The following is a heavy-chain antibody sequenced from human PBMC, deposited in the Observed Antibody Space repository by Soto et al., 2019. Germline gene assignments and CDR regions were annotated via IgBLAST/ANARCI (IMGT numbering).Heavy chain of an antibody. D-gene: IGHD3-3*01. V-gene: IGHV2-5*02. Sequence: QITLSESGPTVVRPTETLTLTCRFSGFSLTTSGVGVGWIRQSPGKAPEWLALIYCDDDKRYSASLKSRLTITKDTSKNQVVLTVSDLDPTDTATYYCAHRVLRTVFGLVTTTAIYFDFWGQGTPVAVSS. J-gene: IGHJ4*02. CDR1: GFSLTTSGVG. CDR2: IYCDDDK. CDR3: AHRVLRTVFGLVTTTAIYFDF.